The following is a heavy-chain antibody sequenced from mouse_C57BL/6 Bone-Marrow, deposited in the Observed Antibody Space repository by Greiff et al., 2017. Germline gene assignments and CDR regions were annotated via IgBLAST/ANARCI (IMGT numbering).Heavy chain of an antibody. Sequence: LQQPGAELVKPGASVKMSCKASGYTFTSYWITWVKQRPGQGLEWIGDIYPGSGSTNYNEKFKSKAPLTVDTSPSTAYMQLSSLTSEDSAVYYCARRYGSSFFAYWGQGTLVTVSA. J-gene: IGHJ3*01. CDR3: ARRYGSSFFAY. V-gene: IGHV1-55*01. D-gene: IGHD1-1*01. CDR1: GYTFTSYW. CDR2: IYPGSGST.